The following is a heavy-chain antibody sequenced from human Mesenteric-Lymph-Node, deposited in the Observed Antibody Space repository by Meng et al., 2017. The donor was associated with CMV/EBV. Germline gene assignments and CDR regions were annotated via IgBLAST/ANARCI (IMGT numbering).Heavy chain of an antibody. Sequence: KASGGTFSSYAISWVRQAPGQGLEWMRGIIPIFGTANYAQKFQGRVTITADKSTSTAYMELSSLRSEDTAVYYCASSSFGSGSYYFDYWGQGTLVTVSS. D-gene: IGHD3-10*01. CDR3: ASSSFGSGSYYFDY. CDR2: IIPIFGTA. CDR1: GGTFSSYA. V-gene: IGHV1-69*06. J-gene: IGHJ4*02.